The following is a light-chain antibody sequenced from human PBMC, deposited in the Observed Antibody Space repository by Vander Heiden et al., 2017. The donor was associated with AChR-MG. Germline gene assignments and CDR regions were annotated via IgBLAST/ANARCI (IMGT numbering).Light chain of an antibody. CDR1: QSIGSW. J-gene: IGKJ2*01. CDR3: QHYNSYSMST. Sequence: DIQMTQSPLTLSASVGDRVTITCRASQSIGSWLAWYQQKPGKAPKLLIYKASSLESGVPSRFSGSASGTEFTLTISSLQPDDFVTYYCQHYNSYSMSTFGQGTKLEIK. CDR2: KAS. V-gene: IGKV1-5*03.